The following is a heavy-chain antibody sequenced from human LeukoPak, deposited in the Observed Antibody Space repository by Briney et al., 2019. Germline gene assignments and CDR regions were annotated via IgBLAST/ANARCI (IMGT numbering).Heavy chain of an antibody. V-gene: IGHV3-21*01. J-gene: IGHJ1*01. CDR3: GRAFPPLRTSSAGDL. D-gene: IGHD3-16*01. CDR2: ISGRSSHV. Sequence: PGGSLRLSCSASGFSFSDYDMNWVRQAPGKGLEWLSAISGRSSHVYYGESVKGRFTISRDNAKNSPYLQLDSLGVEDTAVYYCGRAFPPLRTSSAGDLWGQGTLVTVSS. CDR1: GFSFSDYD.